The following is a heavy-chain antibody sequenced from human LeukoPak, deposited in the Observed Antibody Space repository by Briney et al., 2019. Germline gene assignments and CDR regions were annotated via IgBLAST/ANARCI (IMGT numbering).Heavy chain of an antibody. D-gene: IGHD6-13*01. J-gene: IGHJ4*02. V-gene: IGHV4-34*01. CDR2: INHSGST. CDR1: GGSFSGYY. Sequence: SETLSLTCAVYGGSFSGYYWSWIRQPPGKGLEWIGEINHSGSTNYNPSLKSRVTISVDTSKNQFYLKLSSVTAADTAVYYCARGEYSSSRPFDYWGQGTLVTVSS. CDR3: ARGEYSSSRPFDY.